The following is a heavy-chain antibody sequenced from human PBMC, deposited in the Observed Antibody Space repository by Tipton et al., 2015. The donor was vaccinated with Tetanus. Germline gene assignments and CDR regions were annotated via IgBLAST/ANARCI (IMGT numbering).Heavy chain of an antibody. Sequence: QLVQSGAEMRKPGASVKVSCKASGYTFTGYYMYWVRQAPGQGLEWMGWIDPNSGGTVYAQKFQGRVTMTRDTSISTAYMELSSLRSDDTAVYYCARDRGDYNYYGMDVWGPGTTVTVS. CDR3: ARDRGDYNYYGMDV. D-gene: IGHD2-21*01. V-gene: IGHV1-2*02. J-gene: IGHJ6*02. CDR1: GYTFTGYY. CDR2: IDPNSGGT.